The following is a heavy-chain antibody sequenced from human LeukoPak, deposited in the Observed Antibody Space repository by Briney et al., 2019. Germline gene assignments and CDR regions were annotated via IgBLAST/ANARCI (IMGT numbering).Heavy chain of an antibody. CDR2: ISTSGST. D-gene: IGHD6-13*01. CDR3: ATGYSSTWYYFDY. CDR1: GGSISSNY. Sequence: SETLSLTCTVSGGSISSNYWSWIRQPAGKGLEWIGRISTSGSTNYNPSLKSRVTISADTSKDQFSLKLASVTAADTAVYYCATGYSSTWYYFDYWGQGTLVTVSS. J-gene: IGHJ4*02. V-gene: IGHV4-4*07.